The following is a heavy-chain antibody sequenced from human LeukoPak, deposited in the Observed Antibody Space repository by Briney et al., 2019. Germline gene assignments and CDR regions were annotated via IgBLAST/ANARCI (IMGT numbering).Heavy chain of an antibody. CDR3: ARGEEYYDSSGYGPNYYYYMDV. CDR2: IYTSGST. V-gene: IGHV4-61*02. CDR1: GGSISSGSYY. Sequence: PSETLSLTCTVSGGSISSGSYYWSWIRQPAGKGLEWIGRIYTSGSTNYNPSLKSRVTISVDTSKNQFSLKLSSVTAADTAVYYCARGEEYYDSSGYGPNYYYYMDVWGKGTTVTVSS. D-gene: IGHD3-22*01. J-gene: IGHJ6*03.